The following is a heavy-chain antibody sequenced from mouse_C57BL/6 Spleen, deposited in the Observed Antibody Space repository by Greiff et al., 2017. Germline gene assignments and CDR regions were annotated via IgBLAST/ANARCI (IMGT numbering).Heavy chain of an antibody. CDR3: AGYDGYPAWFAY. CDR1: GYTFTDYY. CDR2: INPNNGGT. D-gene: IGHD2-3*01. Sequence: EVQLQQSGPELVKPGASVKISCKASGYTFTDYYMNWVKQSHGKSLEWIGDINPNNGGTSYNQKFKGKATLTVDKSSSTAYMELRSLTSEDSAVYYCAGYDGYPAWFAYWGQGTLVTVSA. V-gene: IGHV1-26*01. J-gene: IGHJ3*01.